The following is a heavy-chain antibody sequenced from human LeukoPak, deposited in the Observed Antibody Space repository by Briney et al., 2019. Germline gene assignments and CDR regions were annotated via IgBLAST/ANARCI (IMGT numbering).Heavy chain of an antibody. CDR3: TRVADYSSWATVDY. V-gene: IGHV3-21*01. CDR1: GFTFSRYS. J-gene: IGHJ4*02. CDR2: ISSSLSYI. Sequence: GGSLRLSCAASGFTFSRYSMNWVRQAPGKGLGWVSSISSSLSYIYYADSVKGRFTISRDNAKNSLDLQMNSLRAEDTAVYYCTRVADYSSWATVDYWGQGTLVTVSS. D-gene: IGHD6-6*01.